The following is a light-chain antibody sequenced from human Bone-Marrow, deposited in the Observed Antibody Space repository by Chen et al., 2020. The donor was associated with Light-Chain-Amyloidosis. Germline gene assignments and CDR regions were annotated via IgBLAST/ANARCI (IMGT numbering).Light chain of an antibody. Sequence: DIHMIQSPSTLSASVGDRVTITCRASQSTGTWLAWYQQKPGKAPKLLINKASTLQSGVPPRISGSGSGTEFTLTISSLQPDDFATYYCQQYTSYWTFGQGTKVEIK. CDR2: KAS. J-gene: IGKJ1*01. CDR3: QQYTSYWT. CDR1: QSTGTW. V-gene: IGKV1-5*03.